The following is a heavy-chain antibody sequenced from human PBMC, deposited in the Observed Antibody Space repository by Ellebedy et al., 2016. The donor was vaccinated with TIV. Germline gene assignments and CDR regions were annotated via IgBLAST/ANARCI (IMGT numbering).Heavy chain of an antibody. V-gene: IGHV1-69*10. CDR3: ARVLHMVRGPHPGYYYMDV. D-gene: IGHD3-10*01. J-gene: IGHJ6*03. Sequence: ASVKVSCKASGGTFSSYAISWVRQAPGQGLEWMGGIIPILGIANYAQKFQGRVTITADKSTSTAYMELSSLRSEDTAVYYCARVLHMVRGPHPGYYYMDVWGKGTTVTVSS. CDR2: IIPILGIA. CDR1: GGTFSSYA.